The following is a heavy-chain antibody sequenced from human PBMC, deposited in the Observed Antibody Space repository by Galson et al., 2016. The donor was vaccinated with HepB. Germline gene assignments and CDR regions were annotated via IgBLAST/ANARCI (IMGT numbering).Heavy chain of an antibody. J-gene: IGHJ6*03. Sequence: SLRLSCAASTFTFSDYSMNWVRQAPGKGLEWVSLISGRSSYIYYADSVEGRFTVSRDNAKNSLYLQMNSLRAEDTAVYYCARVSPVDYYYYMDVWGRGTTVTVS. V-gene: IGHV3-21*01. CDR2: ISGRSSYI. CDR3: ARVSPVDYYYYMDV. CDR1: TFTFSDYS.